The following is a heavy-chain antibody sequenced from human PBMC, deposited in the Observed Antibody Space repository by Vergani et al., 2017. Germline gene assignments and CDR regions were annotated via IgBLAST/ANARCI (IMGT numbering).Heavy chain of an antibody. D-gene: IGHD2-15*01. J-gene: IGHJ4*01. CDR1: GFRVTTYY. CDR3: TRSECSGTTCYGHYFDL. CDR2: IKSDGRT. Sequence: EVELLESGGGLAQPGGSLRVSCSASGFRVTTYYMSWVRQAPGKGLEWVSVIKSDGRTSYAESVRGRFTISRDTSRNAVYLQINILRVEDTGVYYCTRSECSGTTCYGHYFDLWGHGILVTVSS. V-gene: IGHV3-66*02.